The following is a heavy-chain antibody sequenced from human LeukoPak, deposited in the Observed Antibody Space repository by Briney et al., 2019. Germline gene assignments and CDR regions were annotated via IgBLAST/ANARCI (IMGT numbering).Heavy chain of an antibody. V-gene: IGHV3-23*01. J-gene: IGHJ4*02. CDR2: ITAGVTTT. CDR1: GFTFNNYA. D-gene: IGHD5-18*01. CDR3: AKSIHWPALDF. Sequence: PGGSLRLSCAASGFTFNNYATNWVRQAPGKGLEWVSAITAGVTTTFYADSVKGRSTISRDNSKRTLYLQMNSLRVEDTAVYYCAKSIHWPALDFWGQGTLLTVSS.